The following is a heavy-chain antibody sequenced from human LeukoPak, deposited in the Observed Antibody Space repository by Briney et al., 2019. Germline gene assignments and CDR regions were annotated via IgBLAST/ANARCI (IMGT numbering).Heavy chain of an antibody. CDR2: INHSGSP. CDR3: ARDLSDYYGSGSYRPIDAFDI. J-gene: IGHJ3*02. D-gene: IGHD3-10*01. V-gene: IGHV4-34*01. CDR1: GGSFSGYY. Sequence: SETLSLTCAVYGGSFSGYYRSWIRQPPGKGLEWIGEINHSGSPNYNPSLKSRVTISIDTSKNQFSLKLSPVTAADTAVYYCARDLSDYYGSGSYRPIDAFDIWGQGTMVTVSS.